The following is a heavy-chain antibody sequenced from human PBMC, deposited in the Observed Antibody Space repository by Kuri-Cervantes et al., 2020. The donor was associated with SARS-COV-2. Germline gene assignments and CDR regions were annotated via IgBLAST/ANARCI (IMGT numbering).Heavy chain of an antibody. J-gene: IGHJ4*02. CDR2: IYSCGST. CDR3: AKGLGYCSGGSCSFDY. D-gene: IGHD2-15*01. V-gene: IGHV3-53*01. CDR1: GFTFSNAW. Sequence: GGSLRLSCAASGFTFSNAWMSWVRQAPGKGLEWVSVIYSCGSTYYADSVKGRFTISRDNSKNTLYLQMNSLRAEDTAVYYCAKGLGYCSGGSCSFDYWGQGTLVTVSS.